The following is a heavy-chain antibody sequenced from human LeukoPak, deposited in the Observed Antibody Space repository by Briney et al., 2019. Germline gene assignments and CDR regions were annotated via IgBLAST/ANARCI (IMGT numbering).Heavy chain of an antibody. Sequence: PGRSLRLSCAASGFTVSSNYMSWVRQAPGKGLEWVSVIYSDDSTYYADSVKGRFTISRDNSKNTMYIQMNNLRAEDTAMYYCTRGNRNPFDYWGQGTLVTVSS. CDR2: IYSDDST. CDR1: GFTVSSNY. V-gene: IGHV3-66*01. CDR3: TRGNRNPFDY. J-gene: IGHJ4*02. D-gene: IGHD1-14*01.